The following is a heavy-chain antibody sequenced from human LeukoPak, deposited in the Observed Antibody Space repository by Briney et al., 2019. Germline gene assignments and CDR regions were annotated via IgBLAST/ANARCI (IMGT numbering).Heavy chain of an antibody. Sequence: SETLSLTCTVSGGSISSSSYYWDWVRQPPGEGLEWIGSIYYSGSTYYNPSLRSRVTMSVDTSKNQFSLKLTSVTAADTAVYYCARHRYDSSGRWFDYWGQGTLVTVSS. CDR2: IYYSGST. CDR1: GGSISSSSYY. V-gene: IGHV4-39*01. CDR3: ARHRYDSSGRWFDY. D-gene: IGHD3-22*01. J-gene: IGHJ4*02.